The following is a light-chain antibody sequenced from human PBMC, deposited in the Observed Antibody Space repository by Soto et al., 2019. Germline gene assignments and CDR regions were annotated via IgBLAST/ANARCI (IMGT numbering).Light chain of an antibody. CDR1: SSDVGGYNY. Sequence: QSALTQPPSASGAPGKSVTISCTGTSSDVGGYNYVSWYQQHPGKVTKLMIYDVSKRPSGVPDRFSGSKAGKTASLTVSGLQAEDEADYYCSSYARRNTLVFVGGTQLTVL. J-gene: IGLJ2*01. V-gene: IGLV2-8*01. CDR3: SSYARRNTLV. CDR2: DVS.